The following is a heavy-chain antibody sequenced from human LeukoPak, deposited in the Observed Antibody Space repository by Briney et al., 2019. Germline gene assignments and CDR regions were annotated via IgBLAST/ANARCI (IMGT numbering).Heavy chain of an antibody. CDR2: ICSGTTTI. J-gene: IGHJ4*02. CDR3: ATWGPAYSRHFDY. D-gene: IGHD3-16*01. Sequence: GSLRLSCAAFGVTFSRYIMHWVRRAPGKGVEWVSYICSGTTTIYYAAFVKGRFTISRDNAKTSLYLQMDRLRAEDTALYYCATWGPAYSRHFDYWGQGILVTVSS. CDR1: GVTFSRYI. V-gene: IGHV3-48*01.